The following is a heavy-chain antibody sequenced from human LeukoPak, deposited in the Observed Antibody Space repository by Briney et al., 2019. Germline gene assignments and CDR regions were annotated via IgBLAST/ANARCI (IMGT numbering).Heavy chain of an antibody. CDR1: GYTFTSYD. D-gene: IGHD3-10*01. CDR2: MNPNSGNT. CDR3: ARADGSGSYYSYYYYYYYMDV. J-gene: IGHJ6*03. V-gene: IGHV1-8*01. Sequence: VASVKVSCKASGYTFTSYDINWVRQATGQGLEWMGWMNPNSGNTGYAQKFQGRVTMTRNTSISTAYMELSSLRSEDTAVYYCARADGSGSYYSYYYYYYYMDVWGKGTTVIISS.